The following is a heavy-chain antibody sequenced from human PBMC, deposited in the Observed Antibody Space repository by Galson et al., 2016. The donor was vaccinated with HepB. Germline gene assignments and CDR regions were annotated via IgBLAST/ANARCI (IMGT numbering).Heavy chain of an antibody. D-gene: IGHD3-10*01. CDR2: IVVGSGNT. V-gene: IGHV1-58*01. J-gene: IGHJ4*02. CDR1: GFTFTSSA. CDR3: ASNGGLVWFGEPHFDY. Sequence: SVKVSCKASGFTFTSSAVQWVRKARGQRLEWIGWIVVGSGNTNYAQTFQERVTITRDMSTSTAYMELSSLRSEDTAVYYCASNGGLVWFGEPHFDYWAREPRSPSPQ.